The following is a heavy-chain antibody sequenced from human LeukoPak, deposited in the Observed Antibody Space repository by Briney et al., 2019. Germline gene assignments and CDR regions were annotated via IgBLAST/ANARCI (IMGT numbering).Heavy chain of an antibody. Sequence: GGSLRLSCAASGFTFSSYGMHWVRQAPGEWREWVAVIWYDGSNKYYADSVKGRFTISRDNSKNTLYLQMNSLRAEDTAVYYCARDYLPGTMIVVAVDYWGQGTLVTVSS. J-gene: IGHJ4*02. CDR3: ARDYLPGTMIVVAVDY. D-gene: IGHD3-22*01. CDR2: IWYDGSNK. CDR1: GFTFSSYG. V-gene: IGHV3-33*01.